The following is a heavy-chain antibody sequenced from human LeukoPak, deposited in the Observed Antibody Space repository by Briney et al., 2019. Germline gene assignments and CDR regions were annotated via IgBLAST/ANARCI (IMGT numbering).Heavy chain of an antibody. CDR3: TRSDYDSGGDDAFDI. V-gene: IGHV3-49*03. J-gene: IGHJ3*02. CDR2: IRRKAYSEAT. Sequence: GGSLRLSCTASGFTFGDYAMSWFRQAPGKGLDWVGFIRRKAYSEATQYAASVKGRFTISRDDSKSIAYLQMNSLKTEDTAVYYCTRSDYDSGGDDAFDIWGQGTMVTVPS. D-gene: IGHD2-21*02. CDR1: GFTFGDYA.